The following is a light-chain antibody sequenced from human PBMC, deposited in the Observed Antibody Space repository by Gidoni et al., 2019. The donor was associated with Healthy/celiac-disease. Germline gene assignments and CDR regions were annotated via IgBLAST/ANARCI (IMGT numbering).Light chain of an antibody. V-gene: IGKV1-39*01. CDR3: QQSYSTPLYT. CDR2: AAS. Sequence: DIPLTQSPSSLSASVGDRVTITCRARQSISSYLNWYQQKPGKAPKLLIYAASSLQSGVPSMFSGSGSGTDFTLTISSLQPEDFATYYCQQSYSTPLYTFGQGTKLEIK. CDR1: QSISSY. J-gene: IGKJ2*01.